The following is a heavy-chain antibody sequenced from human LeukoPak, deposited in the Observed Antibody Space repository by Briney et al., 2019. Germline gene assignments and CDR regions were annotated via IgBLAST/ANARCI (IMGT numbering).Heavy chain of an antibody. J-gene: IGHJ4*02. V-gene: IGHV3-20*04. CDR2: INRNGGST. D-gene: IGHD6-13*01. CDR1: GFTFDDYG. Sequence: GGSLRLSCAASGFTFDDYGMSWVRQAPGKGLEWVSGINRNGGSTGYADSVKGRFTISRDNAKNSLYLQMNSLRAEDTALYYCARDLGYSSSWYPDCWGQGTLVTVSS. CDR3: ARDLGYSSSWYPDC.